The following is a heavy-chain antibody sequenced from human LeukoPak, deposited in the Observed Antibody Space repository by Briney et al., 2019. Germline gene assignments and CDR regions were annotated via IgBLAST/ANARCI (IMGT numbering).Heavy chain of an antibody. J-gene: IGHJ4*02. Sequence: ASVKVSCKASGYTFTGYYMHWVRQAPGQGLEWMGRINPNSGGTNYAQKFQGRVTMTRDTSISTAYMELSRLRSDDTGVYYCARAGVGVSYYYDSSGYDWGQGTLVTVSS. CDR1: GYTFTGYY. D-gene: IGHD3-22*01. CDR3: ARAGVGVSYYYDSSGYD. V-gene: IGHV1-2*05. CDR2: INPNSGGT.